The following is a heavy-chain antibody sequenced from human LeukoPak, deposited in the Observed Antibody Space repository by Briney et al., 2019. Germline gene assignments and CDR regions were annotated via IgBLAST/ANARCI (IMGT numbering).Heavy chain of an antibody. CDR1: GDSISSYY. Sequence: SETLSLTCTVSGDSISSYYWSWIRQPPGKGLEWIGYIYYSGSTNYNPSLKSRVTISVDTSKIQFSLKLSSVTAADTAVYYCARFSSYYDSSGYYYRGYFDLWGRGTLVTVSS. CDR3: ARFSSYYDSSGYYYRGYFDL. D-gene: IGHD3-22*01. J-gene: IGHJ2*01. CDR2: IYYSGST. V-gene: IGHV4-59*01.